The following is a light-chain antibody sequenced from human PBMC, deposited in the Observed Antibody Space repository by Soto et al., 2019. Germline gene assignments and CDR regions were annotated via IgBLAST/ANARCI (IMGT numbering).Light chain of an antibody. J-gene: IGKJ4*01. Sequence: EKALTQSPVTLSLSPRERATRFCMASQSVRRNLAWYQQRPGQAPRLLSYGASTRASGVPDSFSGSGSGTEFILPISSLQAEDSAVYYCQQYDVWPALTFGGGTKVDIK. CDR3: QQYDVWPALT. CDR2: GAS. V-gene: IGKV3-15*01. CDR1: QSVRRN.